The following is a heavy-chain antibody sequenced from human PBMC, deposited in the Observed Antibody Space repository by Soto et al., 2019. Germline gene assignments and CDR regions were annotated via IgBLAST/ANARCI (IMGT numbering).Heavy chain of an antibody. J-gene: IGHJ6*02. D-gene: IGHD3-3*01. Sequence: ASVKVSCKASRYTFTSYYMHWVRQAPGQGLEWMGIINPSGGSTSYAQKFQGRVTMTRDTSTSTVYMELSSLRSEDTAVYYCATHLAVLRFLEWLSPTDDYYGMDVWGQGTTVTVSS. CDR1: RYTFTSYY. CDR3: ATHLAVLRFLEWLSPTDDYYGMDV. V-gene: IGHV1-46*01. CDR2: INPSGGST.